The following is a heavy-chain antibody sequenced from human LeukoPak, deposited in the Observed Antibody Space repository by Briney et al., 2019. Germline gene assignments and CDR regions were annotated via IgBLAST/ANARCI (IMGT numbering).Heavy chain of an antibody. CDR1: GFTFSSYW. CDR2: INSDGSST. V-gene: IGHV3-74*01. Sequence: PGGSLGLSCAASGFTFSSYWMHWVRQAPGKGLVWVSRINSDGSSTSYADSVKGRFTISRDNAKNTLYLQMNSLRAEDTAVYYCARGGRDYDLKGAFDIWGQGTMVTVSS. CDR3: ARGGRDYDLKGAFDI. D-gene: IGHD1-26*01. J-gene: IGHJ3*02.